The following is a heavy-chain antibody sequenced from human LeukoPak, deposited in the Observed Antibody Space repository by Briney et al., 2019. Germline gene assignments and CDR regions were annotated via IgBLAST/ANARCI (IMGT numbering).Heavy chain of an antibody. V-gene: IGHV3-21*01. CDR1: GFTFSDYT. D-gene: IGHD1-26*01. J-gene: IGHJ3*02. CDR2: ISSSSSYI. Sequence: GGSLRLSCAASGFTFSDYTMNWVRQAPGKGLEWVSSISSSSSYIYYADSVKGRFTISRDNAKNSLYLQMNGLRAEDTAVYYCARAGPWDPNPTDAFDIWGQGTMVTVSS. CDR3: ARAGPWDPNPTDAFDI.